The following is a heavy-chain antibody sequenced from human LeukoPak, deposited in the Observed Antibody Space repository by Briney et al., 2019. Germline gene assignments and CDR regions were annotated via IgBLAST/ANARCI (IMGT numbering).Heavy chain of an antibody. J-gene: IGHJ4*02. CDR2: IKEDGTET. CDR3: AKAGDMLVPDY. V-gene: IGHV3-7*03. Sequence: PGGSLRLSCAASGFMFSSNWMSWVRLAPGKGLEWVANIKEDGTETYYVDSVKGRFTISRDNSKNTLYLQMNSLRAEDTAVYYCAKAGDMLVPDYWGQGTLVTVSS. D-gene: IGHD2-15*01. CDR1: GFMFSSNW.